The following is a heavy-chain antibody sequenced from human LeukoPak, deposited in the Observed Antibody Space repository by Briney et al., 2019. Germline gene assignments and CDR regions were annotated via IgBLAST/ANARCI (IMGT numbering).Heavy chain of an antibody. CDR1: GYTFTSYG. J-gene: IGHJ4*02. D-gene: IGHD2-15*01. Sequence: SSVKVSCKASGYTFTSYGISWVGQAPGQGLEWMGWISGYNGNTNYAQKLQGRVTMTKDTSTSTAYMEMRSLRSDDTAVYYCARSLPVVVAATQGYWGQGTLVTVSS. CDR3: ARSLPVVVAATQGY. V-gene: IGHV1-18*01. CDR2: ISGYNGNT.